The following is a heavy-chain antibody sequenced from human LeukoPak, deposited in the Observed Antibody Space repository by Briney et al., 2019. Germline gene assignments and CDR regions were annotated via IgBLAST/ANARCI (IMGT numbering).Heavy chain of an antibody. D-gene: IGHD6-13*01. CDR2: INPNSGGT. CDR1: GYTFTGYY. Sequence: GASVKVSCKASGYTFTGYYMHWVRQAPGQGLEWMGRINPNSGGTNYAQKFQGRVTMTRDTSISTAYMELSRLRSDDTAVYYYAREGGGIAATRDAFDIWGQGTMVTVSS. J-gene: IGHJ3*02. CDR3: AREGGGIAATRDAFDI. V-gene: IGHV1-2*06.